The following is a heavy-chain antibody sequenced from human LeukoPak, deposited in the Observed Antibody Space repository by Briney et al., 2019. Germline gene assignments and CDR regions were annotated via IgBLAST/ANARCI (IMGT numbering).Heavy chain of an antibody. J-gene: IGHJ4*02. CDR3: ARDHPLGRWLQSGFVDY. CDR2: ISSSSSTI. D-gene: IGHD5-24*01. V-gene: IGHV3-48*01. Sequence: GGSLRLSCAASGFTFSSYSMNWVRQAPGKGLEWVSYISSSSSTIYYADSVKGRFTISRDNAKNSLYLQMNSLRAEDTAVYYCARDHPLGRWLQSGFVDYWGQGTLVTVSS. CDR1: GFTFSSYS.